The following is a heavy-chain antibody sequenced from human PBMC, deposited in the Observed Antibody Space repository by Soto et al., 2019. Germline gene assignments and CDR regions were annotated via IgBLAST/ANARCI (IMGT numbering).Heavy chain of an antibody. CDR1: GFTFSSYA. J-gene: IGHJ6*02. V-gene: IGHV3-23*01. D-gene: IGHD6-13*01. CDR3: AKEDSSSWYYYYYGMDV. Sequence: GGSLRLSCAASGFTFSSYAMSWVRQAPGKGLEWVSAISGSGGSTYYADSVKGRFTISRDNSKNTLYLQMNSLRAEDTAVYYCAKEDSSSWYYYYYGMDVWGQGTTVTVSS. CDR2: ISGSGGST.